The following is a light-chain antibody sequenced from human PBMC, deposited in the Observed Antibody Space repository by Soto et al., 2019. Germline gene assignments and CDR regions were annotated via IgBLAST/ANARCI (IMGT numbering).Light chain of an antibody. V-gene: IGLV1-47*01. Sequence: QSVLTQPPSASGTPGQRVTISCSGSSSNIGSNSVYWYQQLPGKAPKLVIYRNSQRPSGVPDRFSGSKSGTSASLAISGLRSEDEGDYYCAAWDDSLSGHYVFATGTKVTVL. CDR3: AAWDDSLSGHYV. CDR2: RNS. CDR1: SSNIGSNS. J-gene: IGLJ1*01.